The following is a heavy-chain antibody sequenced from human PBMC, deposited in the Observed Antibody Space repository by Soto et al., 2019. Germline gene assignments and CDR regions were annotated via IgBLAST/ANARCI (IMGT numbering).Heavy chain of an antibody. CDR3: ARDSAMVWDYYYGVDV. J-gene: IGHJ6*02. Sequence: SETLSLTCTVSGGSVSSGSHYWNWIRQPPGKGLEWIGYIYYTGSTNYSPSLSSRVTLSLDTSKNQFSLKLRSVTAADTAVYFCARDSAMVWDYYYGVDVWGQGTTVPVSS. V-gene: IGHV4-61*01. CDR2: IYYTGST. D-gene: IGHD5-18*01. CDR1: GGSVSSGSHY.